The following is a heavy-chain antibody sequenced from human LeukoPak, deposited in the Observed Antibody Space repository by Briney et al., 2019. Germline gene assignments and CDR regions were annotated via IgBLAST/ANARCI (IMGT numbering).Heavy chain of an antibody. Sequence: SVKVSCTASGGTFSSYAISWVRQAPGQGLEWMGGIIPIFGTANYAQKFQGRVTITADESTSTAYMELSSLRSEDTAVYYCAREGRDYYDSSGPGCDWFDPWGQGTLVTVSS. V-gene: IGHV1-69*13. J-gene: IGHJ5*02. CDR2: IIPIFGTA. D-gene: IGHD3-22*01. CDR3: AREGRDYYDSSGPGCDWFDP. CDR1: GGTFSSYA.